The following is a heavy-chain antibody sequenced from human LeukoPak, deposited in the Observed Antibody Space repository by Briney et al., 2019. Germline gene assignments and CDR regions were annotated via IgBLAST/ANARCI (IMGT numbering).Heavy chain of an antibody. CDR2: INPNSGGT. D-gene: IGHD3-10*01. CDR3: ATASKSITMVRGVIIESCWFDP. V-gene: IGHV1-2*02. J-gene: IGHJ5*02. CDR1: GYTFTDYY. Sequence: ASVKVSCKASGYTFTDYYMHWVRQAPGQGLEWMGWINPNSGGTYYAQKFQGRVTMTRDTSISTAYVELSRLRSEDTAVYYCATASKSITMVRGVIIESCWFDPWGQGTLVTVSS.